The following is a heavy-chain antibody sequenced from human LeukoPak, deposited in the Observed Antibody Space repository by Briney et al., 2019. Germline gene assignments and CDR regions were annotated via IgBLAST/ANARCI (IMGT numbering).Heavy chain of an antibody. J-gene: IGHJ4*02. CDR3: AKGEGYGDYVSHDTFDY. D-gene: IGHD4-17*01. CDR1: GFTFSSYA. V-gene: IGHV3-23*01. CDR2: ISGSGGST. Sequence: GGSLRLSCAASGFTFSSYAMSCVRQAPGKGLEWVSAISGSGGSTYYADSVKGRFTISRDNSKNTLYLQMSSLRAEETAVYYCAKGEGYGDYVSHDTFDYWGQGPLATVSS.